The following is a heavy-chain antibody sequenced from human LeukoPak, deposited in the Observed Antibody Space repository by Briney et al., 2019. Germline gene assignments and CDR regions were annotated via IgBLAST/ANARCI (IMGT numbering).Heavy chain of an antibody. CDR1: GGSISSSSYY. CDR2: IYYSGST. J-gene: IGHJ5*02. V-gene: IGHV4-39*07. CDR3: ARDSGSSSWFDP. D-gene: IGHD6-13*01. Sequence: SETLSLTCTVSGGSISSSSYYWGWIRQPPGKGLEWIGSIYYSGSTYYNPSLKSRVTISVDTSKNQFSLKLSSVTAADTAVYYCARDSGSSSWFDPWGQGTLVTVSS.